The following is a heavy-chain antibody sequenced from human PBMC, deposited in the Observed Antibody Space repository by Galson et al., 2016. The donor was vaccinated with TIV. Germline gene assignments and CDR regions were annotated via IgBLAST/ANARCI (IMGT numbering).Heavy chain of an antibody. Sequence: SVKVSCKASGGTFSSYVIKWVRQAPGQGLEWMGEIIPMFGTANYAQKFQGIVTITADESTSTAYMELSSLRSEDTAVYYCAKDRNTAFDTHYSYYGLDVWGQGTTVIVSS. D-gene: IGHD5-18*01. CDR3: AKDRNTAFDTHYSYYGLDV. J-gene: IGHJ6*02. CDR1: GGTFSSYV. V-gene: IGHV1-69*13. CDR2: IIPMFGTA.